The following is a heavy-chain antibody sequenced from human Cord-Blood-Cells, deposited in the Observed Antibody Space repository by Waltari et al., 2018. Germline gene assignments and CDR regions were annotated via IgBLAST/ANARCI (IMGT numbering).Heavy chain of an antibody. CDR2: MNPNSGNT. CDR3: ARGQTDYDGSGSYYIFVD. D-gene: IGHD3-10*01. J-gene: IGHJ4*02. V-gene: IGHV1-8*03. Sequence: QVQLVQSGAEVKKPGASVKVSCKASGYTFTSYDINWVRQATGQGLEWMGWMNPNSGNTGYAQKCQGRVTITRNTSIRTAYKELSRLRADDTAVYYGARGQTDYDGSGSYYIFVDWGQGTLVTVSS. CDR1: GYTFTSYD.